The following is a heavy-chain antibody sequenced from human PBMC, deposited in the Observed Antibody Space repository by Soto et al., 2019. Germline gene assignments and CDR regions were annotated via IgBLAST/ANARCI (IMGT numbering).Heavy chain of an antibody. D-gene: IGHD5-18*01. CDR1: GYTFTSYG. CDR3: ARGLNGYLHYFDY. CDR2: INPNSGGT. Sequence: GASVKVSCKASGYTFTSYGISWVRQAPGQGLEWMGWINPNSGGTKYSQKFQGRVTITRDTSASTAYMELSSLRSEDTAVYYCARGLNGYLHYFDYWGQGTPVTVSS. V-gene: IGHV1-18*01. J-gene: IGHJ4*02.